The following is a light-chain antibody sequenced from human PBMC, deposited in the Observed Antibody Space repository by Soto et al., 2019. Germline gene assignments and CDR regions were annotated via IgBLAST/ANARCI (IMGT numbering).Light chain of an antibody. Sequence: DIVMTQSPDSLAVSLGERATINCKSSQSVLHSSNNKNYLAWYQQKPGQHPKLLIYWASTRESGVPDRFSANGSWADFTLTTGSLRAEDVAVYYYQQYYSNPKTCGQGTKVEIE. CDR1: QSVLHSSNNKNY. CDR3: QQYYSNPKT. J-gene: IGKJ1*01. V-gene: IGKV4-1*01. CDR2: WAS.